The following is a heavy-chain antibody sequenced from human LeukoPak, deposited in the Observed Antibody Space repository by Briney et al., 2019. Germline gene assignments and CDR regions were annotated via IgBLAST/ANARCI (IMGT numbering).Heavy chain of an antibody. CDR1: GGSFSGYY. CDR3: ARVVPAATRRYYFDY. V-gene: IGHV4-34*01. J-gene: IGHJ4*02. Sequence: SETLSLTCAVYGGSFSGYYWSWIRQPPGKGLEWIGEINHSGSTNYNPSLKSRVTISVDTSKNQFSLKLSSVTAADPAVYYCARVVPAATRRYYFDYWGQGTLVTVSS. D-gene: IGHD2-2*01. CDR2: INHSGST.